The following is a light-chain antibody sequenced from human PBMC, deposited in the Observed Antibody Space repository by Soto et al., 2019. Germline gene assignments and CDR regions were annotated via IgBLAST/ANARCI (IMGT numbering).Light chain of an antibody. V-gene: IGLV2-23*01. Sequence: LTQPASVSGSPGQSITISCTGTSSDVGSYNLVSWYQQHPGKAPKLMIYEGSKRPSGVSNRFSGSKSGNTASLTISGLQAEDEADYYCCSYAGSSPYVFGTGTKVTVL. J-gene: IGLJ1*01. CDR2: EGS. CDR1: SSDVGSYNL. CDR3: CSYAGSSPYV.